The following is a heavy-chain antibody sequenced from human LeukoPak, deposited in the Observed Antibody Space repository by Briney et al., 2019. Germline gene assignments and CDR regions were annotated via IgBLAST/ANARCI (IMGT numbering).Heavy chain of an antibody. CDR2: INPSGGST. CDR1: GYTFTSYY. D-gene: IGHD4-23*01. V-gene: IGHV1-46*01. CDR3: ARVTTMGRSAFDI. J-gene: IGHJ3*02. Sequence: GASVKVSCKASGYTFTSYYMHWVRQAPGQGFEWMGIINPSGGSTSYAQKFRGRVTMTRDTSTSTVYMELSSLRSEDTAVYYCARVTTMGRSAFDIWGQGTMVTVSS.